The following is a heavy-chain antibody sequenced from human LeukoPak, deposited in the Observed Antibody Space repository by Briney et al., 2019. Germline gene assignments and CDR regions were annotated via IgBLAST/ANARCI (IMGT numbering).Heavy chain of an antibody. V-gene: IGHV3-23*01. CDR3: ARGHDDTSGSLPEY. D-gene: IGHD3-22*01. J-gene: IGHJ4*02. CDR2: ISGSGGST. CDR1: GFTFSSYA. Sequence: GGSLRLSCAASGFTFSSYAMSWVRQAPGRGLEWVSAISGSGGSTYYADSVKGRFTISRDNSKNTLYLQMNTLRAEDTAFYYCARGHDDTSGSLPEYWGQGTLVTVSS.